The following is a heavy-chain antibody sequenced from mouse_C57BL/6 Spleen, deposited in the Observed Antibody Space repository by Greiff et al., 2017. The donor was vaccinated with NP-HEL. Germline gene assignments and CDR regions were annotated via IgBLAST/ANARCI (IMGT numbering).Heavy chain of an antibody. CDR2: IYPSDSET. Sequence: QVHVKQPGAELVRPGSSVKLSCKASGYTFTSYWMDWVKQRPGQGLEWIGNIYPSDSETHYNQKFKDKATLTVDKSSSTAYMQLSSLTSEDSAVYYCARGDYGSVFDYWGQGTTLTVSS. CDR1: GYTFTSYW. J-gene: IGHJ2*01. CDR3: ARGDYGSVFDY. D-gene: IGHD1-1*01. V-gene: IGHV1-61*01.